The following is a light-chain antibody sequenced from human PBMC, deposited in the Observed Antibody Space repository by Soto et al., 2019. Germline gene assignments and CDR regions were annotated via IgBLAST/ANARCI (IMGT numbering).Light chain of an antibody. J-gene: IGKJ1*01. CDR3: QQYNSYSRT. CDR1: QSISNS. CDR2: DAS. Sequence: DIQMTQSPSTLSTSVGDRVTLTCRASQSISNSLAWYQQKPGKAPKLLIYDASNLESGVPSRFGGSGSGTEFTLTISSLQPDDFATYYCQQYNSYSRTFGQGTKVDIK. V-gene: IGKV1-5*01.